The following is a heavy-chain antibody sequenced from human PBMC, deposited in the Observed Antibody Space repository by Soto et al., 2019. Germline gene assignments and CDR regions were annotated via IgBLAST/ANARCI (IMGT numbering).Heavy chain of an antibody. J-gene: IGHJ3*02. Sequence: ASVKVSCQASGYTFTRYDINWVRQATGQGLEWMGWMNPNSGNTAYAQKFQGRVTMTRNTPISTAYMELSSLRSEDTAMYYCARSPARENAFDIWGQGTMVTVSS. CDR3: ARSPARENAFDI. CDR1: GYTFTRYD. V-gene: IGHV1-8*01. D-gene: IGHD1-26*01. CDR2: MNPNSGNT.